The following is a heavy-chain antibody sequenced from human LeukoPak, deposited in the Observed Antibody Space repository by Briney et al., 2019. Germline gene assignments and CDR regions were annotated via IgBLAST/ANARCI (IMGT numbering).Heavy chain of an antibody. Sequence: SETLSLTCAVYAGSVSGYYWSWIRQPPGKGLEWIGEINHSGSTNYNPSLKSRVTISVDTSKNQFSLKLSSVTAADTAVYYCARDSWELRAFDYWGQGTPVTVSS. V-gene: IGHV4-34*01. J-gene: IGHJ4*02. CDR2: INHSGST. D-gene: IGHD1-26*01. CDR3: ARDSWELRAFDY. CDR1: AGSVSGYY.